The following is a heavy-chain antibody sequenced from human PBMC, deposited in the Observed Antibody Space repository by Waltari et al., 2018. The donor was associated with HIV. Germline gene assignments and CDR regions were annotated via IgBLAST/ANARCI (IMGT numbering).Heavy chain of an antibody. CDR3: ARHRSPSYSVMVVVKGSYDY. D-gene: IGHD2-15*01. J-gene: IGHJ4*02. CDR2: INPGGGSA. CDR1: GYTFSNYY. Sequence: QVQLVQSGAEVKKPGASVTVSCKASGYTFSNYYIHWMRQPPGQGLEWMGIINPGGGSASYAEKFEGRVTMTRDTSANTLYMELRSLTSEDTAVYYCARHRSPSYSVMVVVKGSYDYWGQGTLVTVSS. V-gene: IGHV1-46*01.